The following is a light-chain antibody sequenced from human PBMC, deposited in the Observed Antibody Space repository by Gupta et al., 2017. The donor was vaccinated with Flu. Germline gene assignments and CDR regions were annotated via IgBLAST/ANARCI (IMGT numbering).Light chain of an antibody. CDR3: ASGDDGRSAVV. Sequence: QSVLTQPPSASGTPGQRVTISCSGSNSNIGSNAVNWYQQFPGAAPKLLIYGDNRRPSGVPARFSGSRSGTSASLSTSRLQAEEEADYYCASGDDGRSAVVFGGGTALTVL. CDR1: NSNIGSNA. CDR2: GDN. J-gene: IGLJ2*01. V-gene: IGLV1-44*01.